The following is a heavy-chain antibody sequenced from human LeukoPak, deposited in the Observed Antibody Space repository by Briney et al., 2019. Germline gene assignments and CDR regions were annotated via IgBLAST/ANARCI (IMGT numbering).Heavy chain of an antibody. CDR3: ARAHRDYGDYGALDY. Sequence: ASVKVSCKASGYTFTSYGISWVRQAPGQGLEWMGWISAYNGNTNYAQKLQGRVTMTTDTSTSTAYMELRSLRSDDTAVYYCARAHRDYGDYGALDYWGQGTLVTVSS. D-gene: IGHD4-17*01. CDR1: GYTFTSYG. V-gene: IGHV1-18*01. J-gene: IGHJ4*02. CDR2: ISAYNGNT.